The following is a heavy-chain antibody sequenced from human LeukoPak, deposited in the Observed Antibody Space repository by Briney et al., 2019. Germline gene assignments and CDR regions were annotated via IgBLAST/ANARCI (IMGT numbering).Heavy chain of an antibody. D-gene: IGHD3-22*01. CDR2: INPSGGST. CDR1: GYTFTSYY. J-gene: IGHJ4*02. CDR3: ARDLSYYDSSGYPTYYFDY. V-gene: IGHV1-46*01. Sequence: ASVKVSCKASGYTFTSYYMHWVRQAPGQGLEWMGIINPSGGSTSYAQKFQGRVTMTRDTSTSTVYMELSSLRSEDTAVYYCARDLSYYDSSGYPTYYFDYWGQGTLVTVSS.